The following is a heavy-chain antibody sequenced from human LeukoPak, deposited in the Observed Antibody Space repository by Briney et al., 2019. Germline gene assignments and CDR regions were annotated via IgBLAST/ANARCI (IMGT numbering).Heavy chain of an antibody. D-gene: IGHD3-16*02. J-gene: IGHJ3*02. CDR2: ISGSSSYI. CDR1: GFIFDNYG. V-gene: IGHV3-21*01. CDR3: ARVSAGVIGMKDVFDI. Sequence: GGSLRLSCAASGFIFDNYGMSWIRKTPGKGLQWVSSISGSSSYIYYADSVKGRFTISRHNAKTSLYLQMNSLRAEDTAVYYCARVSAGVIGMKDVFDIWGQGTMVTVSS.